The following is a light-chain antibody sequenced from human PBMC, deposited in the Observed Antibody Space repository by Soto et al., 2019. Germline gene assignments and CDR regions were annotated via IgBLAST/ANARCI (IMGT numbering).Light chain of an antibody. J-gene: IGKJ1*01. Sequence: EIVLTQSPGTLSLSPGERATLSCRASQSVSSNFLAWYQQKPGQAPRLLIYGASNRATGIPDKFNGSGSGTDFTLTISRLEPEDFAMYYCQQYGSSPRTFG. CDR2: GAS. V-gene: IGKV3-20*01. CDR3: QQYGSSPRT. CDR1: QSVSSNF.